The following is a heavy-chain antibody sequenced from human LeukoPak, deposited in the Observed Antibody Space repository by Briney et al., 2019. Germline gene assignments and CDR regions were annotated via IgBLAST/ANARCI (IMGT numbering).Heavy chain of an antibody. D-gene: IGHD2-2*02. CDR2: IVGSSSNI. J-gene: IGHJ6*03. Sequence: GGSLRLSCTASGFSFSTYSMNWVRQAPGKGLEWVSYIVGSSSNIYYADSVKGRFTISRDNSKNTLYLQMNSLRAEDTAVYYCARGGDYCSSTSCYSPYMDVWGKGTTVTVSS. CDR1: GFSFSTYS. V-gene: IGHV3-48*01. CDR3: ARGGDYCSSTSCYSPYMDV.